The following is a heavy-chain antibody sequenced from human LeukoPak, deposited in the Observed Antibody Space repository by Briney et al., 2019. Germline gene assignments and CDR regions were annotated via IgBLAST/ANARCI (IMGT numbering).Heavy chain of an antibody. Sequence: GGSLRLSCAASGFTFSSYWMSWVRQAPGKGLEWVANIKQDGSEKYYVDSVKGRFTISRDNAKSSLYLQMNSLRAEDTAVYYCARARGGYYFDYWGQGTLVTVSS. CDR2: IKQDGSEK. CDR1: GFTFSSYW. V-gene: IGHV3-7*01. J-gene: IGHJ4*02. D-gene: IGHD3-22*01. CDR3: ARARGGYYFDY.